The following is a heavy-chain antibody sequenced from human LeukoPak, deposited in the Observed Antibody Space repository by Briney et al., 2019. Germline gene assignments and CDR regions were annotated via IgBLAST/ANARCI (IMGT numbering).Heavy chain of an antibody. CDR2: INPSGGRT. V-gene: IGHV1-46*01. CDR1: GYTFTRYY. D-gene: IGHD2-2*01. J-gene: IGHJ6*02. CDR3: ARDHCTSSGCYEYYYYGVDV. Sequence: ASVKVSCKASGYTFTRYYLHWVRQAPGQGLEWMGIINPSGGRTNNAQQFQGRVTMTRDTSTSTVYMQLSSLRSEDAAVYYCARDHCTSSGCYEYYYYGVDVWGQGTTVTVSS.